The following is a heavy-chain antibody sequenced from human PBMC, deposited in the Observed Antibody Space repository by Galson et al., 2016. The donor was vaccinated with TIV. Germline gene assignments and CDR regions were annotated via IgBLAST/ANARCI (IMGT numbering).Heavy chain of an antibody. CDR1: GYPVTTYY. CDR2: INPSGGGT. D-gene: IGHD2-21*02. Sequence: SVKVPCKASGYPVTTYYMHWVRQGPGQGLEWMGIINPSGGGTTYAQHFQGRLTMTRDTSTSTVYMELSSLRSEDTAVYYCARTQSCGGDCYYFDYWGQGALVTVSS. V-gene: IGHV1-46*01. CDR3: ARTQSCGGDCYYFDY. J-gene: IGHJ4*02.